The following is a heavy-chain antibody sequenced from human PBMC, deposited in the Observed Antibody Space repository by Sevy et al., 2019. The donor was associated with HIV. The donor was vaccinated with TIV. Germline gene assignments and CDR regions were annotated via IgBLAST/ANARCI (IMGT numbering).Heavy chain of an antibody. CDR3: AKHSSVYGSGSYYSSNGMDV. Sequence: RGSLRLSCAASGFTFSSYAMSWVRQAPGKGLEWVSAISGSGGSTYYADSVKGRFTISRDNSKNTLNLQMNSLRAEETAVYYCAKHSSVYGSGSYYSSNGMDVWGQGTTVTVSS. J-gene: IGHJ6*02. D-gene: IGHD3-10*01. CDR2: ISGSGGST. CDR1: GFTFSSYA. V-gene: IGHV3-23*01.